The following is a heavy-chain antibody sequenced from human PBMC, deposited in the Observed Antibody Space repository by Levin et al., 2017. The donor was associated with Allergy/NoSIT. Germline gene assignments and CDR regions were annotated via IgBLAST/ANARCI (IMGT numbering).Heavy chain of an antibody. CDR3: ARDGGSTSSPFDY. V-gene: IGHV3-21*01. Sequence: SCAASGFTFSSYSMNWVRQAPGKGLEWVSSISSSSSYIYYADSVKGRFTISRDNAKNSLYLQMNSLRAEDTAVYYCARDGGSTSSPFDYWGQGTLVTVSS. CDR2: ISSSSSYI. D-gene: IGHD2-2*01. CDR1: GFTFSSYS. J-gene: IGHJ4*02.